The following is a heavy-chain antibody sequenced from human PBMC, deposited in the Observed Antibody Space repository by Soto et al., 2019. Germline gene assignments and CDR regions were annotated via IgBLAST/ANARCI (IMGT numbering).Heavy chain of an antibody. CDR1: GFTFSSYG. V-gene: IGHV3-30*18. CDR3: AKEIGETIRFLEWLRDYYYYGMDV. D-gene: IGHD3-3*01. J-gene: IGHJ6*02. CDR2: ISYDGSNK. Sequence: GGSLRLSCAASGFTFSSYGMHWVRQAPGKGLEWVAVISYDGSNKYYADSVKGRFTISRDNSKNTLYLQMNSLRAEDTAVYYCAKEIGETIRFLEWLRDYYYYGMDVGGQGTTVTVSS.